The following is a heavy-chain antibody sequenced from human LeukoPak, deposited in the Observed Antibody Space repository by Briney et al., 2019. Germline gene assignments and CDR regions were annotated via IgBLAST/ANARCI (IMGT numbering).Heavy chain of an antibody. CDR3: AKGLPRIDY. D-gene: IGHD2-15*01. CDR2: ISYDGSNK. V-gene: IGHV3-30*18. Sequence: GGSLRLSCAASGFTFSSYGMHWVRQAPGKGLEWVEVISYDGSNKYYADSVKGRFTISRDNSKNTLYLQMNSLRAEDTAVYYCAKGLPRIDYWGQGTLVTVSS. CDR1: GFTFSSYG. J-gene: IGHJ4*02.